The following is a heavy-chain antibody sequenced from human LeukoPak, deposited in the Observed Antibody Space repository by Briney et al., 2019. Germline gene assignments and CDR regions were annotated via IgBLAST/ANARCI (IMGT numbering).Heavy chain of an antibody. V-gene: IGHV3-30-3*01. CDR3: ARETGSAVGSTDFDY. D-gene: IGHD4-17*01. Sequence: GRSLRLSCAASGFTFSSYAIHWVRQAPGKGLEWVAVISYDGSNKYYADSVKGRFTISRDNSKNTLYLQMNSLRAEDTAVYYCARETGSAVGSTDFDYWGQGTLVTVSS. J-gene: IGHJ4*02. CDR1: GFTFSSYA. CDR2: ISYDGSNK.